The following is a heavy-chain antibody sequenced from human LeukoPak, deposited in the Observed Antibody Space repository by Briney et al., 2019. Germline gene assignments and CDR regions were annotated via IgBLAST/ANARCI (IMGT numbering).Heavy chain of an antibody. D-gene: IGHD4-23*01. V-gene: IGHV3-21*06. CDR1: GFTSSTYS. Sequence: PGGSLRLSCAASGFTSSTYSMNWVRQAPGKGLEWVSSISRTSSYMSYADSVKGRFTISRDNANNFLFLQMRSLRADDTAVYYCARDNRDGYGGNSFEYWGQGTLVTVSS. J-gene: IGHJ4*02. CDR2: ISRTSSYM. CDR3: ARDNRDGYGGNSFEY.